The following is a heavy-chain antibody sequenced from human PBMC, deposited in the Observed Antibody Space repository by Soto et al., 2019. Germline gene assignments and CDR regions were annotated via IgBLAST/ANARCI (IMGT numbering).Heavy chain of an antibody. CDR2: ISGSGGST. D-gene: IGHD1-26*01. J-gene: IGHJ5*02. Sequence: GGSLRLSCVASGFTFSSYALNWVRQAPGRGLEWVSAISGSGGSTYYADSVKGRFTISRDNSKNTLYLQMNSLRAEDTAVYYCAKDPERVGATRKTVKGKNWFDPWGQGTLVTVSS. V-gene: IGHV3-23*01. CDR3: AKDPERVGATRKTVKGKNWFDP. CDR1: GFTFSSYA.